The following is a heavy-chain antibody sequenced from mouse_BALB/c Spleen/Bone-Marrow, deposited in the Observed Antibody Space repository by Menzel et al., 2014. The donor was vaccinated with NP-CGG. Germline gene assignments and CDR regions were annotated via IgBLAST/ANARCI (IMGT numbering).Heavy chain of an antibody. CDR2: IIPYNDGT. V-gene: IGHV1-14*01. J-gene: IGHJ3*01. Sequence: VHVKQSGPELVKPGASVKMSCKASGYTFTSYVMHWVKQKPGQGLKWIGYIIPYNDGTNYNEKFKGKATLTSDKSSSTAYMELSSLTSEDSAVYYCARPYYYGSSGDSWFAYWGQGTLVTVSA. D-gene: IGHD1-1*01. CDR3: ARPYYYGSSGDSWFAY. CDR1: GYTFTSYV.